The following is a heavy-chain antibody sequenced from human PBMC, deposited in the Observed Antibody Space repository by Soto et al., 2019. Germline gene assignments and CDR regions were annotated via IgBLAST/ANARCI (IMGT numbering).Heavy chain of an antibody. CDR2: VFYSGTT. CDR3: ARGGYCSSTSCYLRWFDP. CDR1: GGSISSGSYY. Sequence: SETLSLTCTVSGGSISSGSYYWGWIRQPPGKGLEWIGSVFYSGTTYYNPSLKGRVTMSLDTSKNQFSLNLNSVTAADTAVYYCARGGYCSSTSCYLRWFDPWGQGILVTVS. D-gene: IGHD2-2*01. V-gene: IGHV4-39*01. J-gene: IGHJ5*02.